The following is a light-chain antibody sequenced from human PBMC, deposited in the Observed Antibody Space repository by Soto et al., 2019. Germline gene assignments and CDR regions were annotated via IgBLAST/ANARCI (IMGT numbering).Light chain of an antibody. CDR1: QSVSNNY. J-gene: IGKJ1*01. CDR3: EQYVSWT. Sequence: EIALTQSPGTLCLSHGERATATCRVSQSVSNNYLGWYQQKSGQAPRLLIYEASSRATGIPERFSRSGSGTDFTLTINRLEPEDFAVYYCEQYVSWTFGQGTKVDIK. V-gene: IGKV3-20*01. CDR2: EAS.